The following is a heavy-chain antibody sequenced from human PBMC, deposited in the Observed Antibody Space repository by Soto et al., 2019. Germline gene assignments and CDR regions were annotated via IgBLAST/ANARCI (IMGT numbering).Heavy chain of an antibody. D-gene: IGHD2-2*01. V-gene: IGHV4-4*02. Sequence: QVHLQESGPGLVAPSGTLSLTCTLSGGSVRAPDWWHWVRQSPDQGLEWIAEVHISGHSNYNPSLRSRVSVSIDSSKNQCYLNLNSVTAADTAIYYCARVRQGCSATNCYLDPWGQGNQVTISS. CDR3: ARVRQGCSATNCYLDP. CDR2: VHISGHS. J-gene: IGHJ5*01. CDR1: GGSVRAPDW.